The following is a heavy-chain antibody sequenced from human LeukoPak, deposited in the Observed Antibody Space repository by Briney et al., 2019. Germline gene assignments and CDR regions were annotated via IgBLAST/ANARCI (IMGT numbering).Heavy chain of an antibody. CDR1: GGSFSGYY. D-gene: IGHD2-2*01. Sequence: SETLSLTCAVYGGSFSGYYWSWIRQPPGKGLEWIGEINHSGSTNYNPSLKSRVTISVDTSKNQFSLKLSSVTAVDTAVYYCARGAHGSYQLLYWFDPWGQGTLVTVSS. J-gene: IGHJ5*02. V-gene: IGHV4-34*01. CDR3: ARGAHGSYQLLYWFDP. CDR2: INHSGST.